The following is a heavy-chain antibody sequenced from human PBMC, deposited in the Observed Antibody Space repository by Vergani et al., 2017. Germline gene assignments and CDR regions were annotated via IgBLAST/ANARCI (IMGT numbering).Heavy chain of an antibody. V-gene: IGHV4-39*01. CDR3: ARHKEQLVPANYDYYYYMDV. CDR1: GGSIRSTFYY. Sequence: QLQLQESDPGLVKPSETLSLTCTVSGGSIRSTFYYWGWIRQPPGKGLEWIGTIYYSGSTYYNPSLKSRVTISVDTSKNQFSLKLNSVTAADTAVYYCARHKEQLVPANYDYYYYMDVWVKGTTVTVSS. CDR2: IYYSGST. D-gene: IGHD6-13*01. J-gene: IGHJ6*03.